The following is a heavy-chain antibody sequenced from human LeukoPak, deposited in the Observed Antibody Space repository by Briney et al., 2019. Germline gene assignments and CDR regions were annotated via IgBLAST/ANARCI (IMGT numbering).Heavy chain of an antibody. V-gene: IGHV3-49*04. D-gene: IGHD3-10*01. J-gene: IGHJ4*02. CDR2: IRGETYGGTT. Sequence: GGSLRLSCTASGFPFGDYSMIWVRQAPGKGLEWVGSIRGETYGGTTEYAASAKGRLILSRDDSKSIAYLQLSSLKTEDTAVYYCTREKIPGLFGVLFWGQGTLVTVSS. CDR1: GFPFGDYS. CDR3: TREKIPGLFGVLF.